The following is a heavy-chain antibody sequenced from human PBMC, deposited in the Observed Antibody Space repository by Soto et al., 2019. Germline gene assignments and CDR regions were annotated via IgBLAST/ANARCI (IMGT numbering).Heavy chain of an antibody. J-gene: IGHJ4*02. CDR2: ITPYNGNT. Sequence: ASVKVCCKASGYTFPTYGISWVRQAPGQGLEWMGWITPYNGNTNYAQKFQGRVTMTTDTSTSTAYMELRTLRSDDTAVYYCARDRRDFTQYFDYWGQGTLVTVSS. CDR1: GYTFPTYG. D-gene: IGHD2-21*02. CDR3: ARDRRDFTQYFDY. V-gene: IGHV1-18*04.